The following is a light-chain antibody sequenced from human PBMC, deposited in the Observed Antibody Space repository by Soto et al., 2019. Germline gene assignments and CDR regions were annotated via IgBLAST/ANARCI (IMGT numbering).Light chain of an antibody. CDR3: QSFDSSLSGWRV. V-gene: IGLV1-40*01. J-gene: IGLJ3*02. Sequence: VLTQPPSVSGAPGQRVTISCTGSSSNIGAGYDVHWYQQLPGTAPKLLIYGNSNRPSGVPDRFSGSKSGTSASLAITGLQAEDEADYYCQSFDSSLSGWRVFGGGTKLTVL. CDR1: SSNIGAGYD. CDR2: GNS.